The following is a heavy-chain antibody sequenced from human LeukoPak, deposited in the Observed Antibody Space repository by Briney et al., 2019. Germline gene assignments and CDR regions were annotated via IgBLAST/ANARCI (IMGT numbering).Heavy chain of an antibody. CDR1: GFTFSSYT. V-gene: IGHV3-21*01. D-gene: IGHD6-19*01. Sequence: GGSLRLSCAASGFTFSSYTMNWVRQAPGKGLEWVSSITSSSTYIYYADSVKGRFTISRDNAQNSLYLQMSSLRAEDTAVYYCARSVAEVYWGQGTLVTVSS. CDR2: ITSSSTYI. CDR3: ARSVAEVY. J-gene: IGHJ4*02.